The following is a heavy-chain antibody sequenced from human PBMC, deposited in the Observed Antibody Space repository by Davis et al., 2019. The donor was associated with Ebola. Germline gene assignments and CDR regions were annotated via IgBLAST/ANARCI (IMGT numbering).Heavy chain of an antibody. CDR1: GFTFSSYA. J-gene: IGHJ3*02. D-gene: IGHD4-23*01. Sequence: PGGSLRLSCAASGFTFSSYAMSWVRQAPGKGLEWVSAISGSGGSTYYADSVKGRFTISRDNSKNTLYLQMNSLRAEDTAVYYCAKYDYGGNSEGDAFDIWGQGTMVTVSS. V-gene: IGHV3-23*01. CDR3: AKYDYGGNSEGDAFDI. CDR2: ISGSGGST.